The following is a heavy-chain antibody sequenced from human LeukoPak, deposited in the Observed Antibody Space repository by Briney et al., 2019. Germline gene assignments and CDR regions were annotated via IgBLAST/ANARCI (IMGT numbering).Heavy chain of an antibody. D-gene: IGHD3-10*01. V-gene: IGHV1-2*02. J-gene: IGHJ4*02. CDR2: INPNSGGT. CDR3: ARGYYYGSGSYEFDY. Sequence: ASVKVSCKASGYTFTGYYMHWVRQAPGQGLEWMGWINPNSGGTNYAQKFQGRVTMTRDTSISTAYMELSRLRSDDTAVYYCARGYYYGSGSYEFDYWGQGTLVTVSS. CDR1: GYTFTGYY.